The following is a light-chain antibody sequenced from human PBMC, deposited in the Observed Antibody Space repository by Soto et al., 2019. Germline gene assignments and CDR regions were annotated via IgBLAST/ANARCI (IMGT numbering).Light chain of an antibody. CDR1: NSNIGSNY. J-gene: IGLJ3*02. V-gene: IGLV1-47*02. CDR2: AND. CDR3: AAWDDSLGGSLV. Sequence: QAVVTQPPSASGTPGQRVIISCSGRNSNIGSNYVYWFQHLPGTAPKLLIYANDQRPSGVPVRFSGSKSGTAASLAISGLRSEDEADYYCAAWDDSLGGSLVFGGGTKLTVL.